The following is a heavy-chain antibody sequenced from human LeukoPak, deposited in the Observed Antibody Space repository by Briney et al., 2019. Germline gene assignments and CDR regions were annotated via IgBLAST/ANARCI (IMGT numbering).Heavy chain of an antibody. CDR1: GFTFSSCA. CDR3: AKVSGLGREQPY. CDR2: VSGNGGYT. J-gene: IGHJ4*02. D-gene: IGHD1-26*01. Sequence: GGSLSLSCAASGFTFSSCAMSWVRQAPGKGLEWVSSVSGNGGYTYYADSVKGRFTISRDNSKNTLYLQMNSLRAEDTAVYYCAKVSGLGREQPYWGQGTLVTVSS. V-gene: IGHV3-23*01.